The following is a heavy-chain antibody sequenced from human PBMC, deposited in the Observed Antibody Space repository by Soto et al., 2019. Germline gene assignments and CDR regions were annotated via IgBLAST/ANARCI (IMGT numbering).Heavy chain of an antibody. D-gene: IGHD5-12*01. J-gene: IGHJ4*02. CDR2: ISAYNGNT. Sequence: AAVKVSCKACGYTFTSYGISWVRQAPGQGLEWMGWISAYNGNTNYAQKLQGRLTMTTDTSTSTAYMQLGSLRSDDTAVYYCATGYSAYDPHLLWGQGTLVTVSS. V-gene: IGHV1-18*01. CDR3: ATGYSAYDPHLL. CDR1: GYTFTSYG.